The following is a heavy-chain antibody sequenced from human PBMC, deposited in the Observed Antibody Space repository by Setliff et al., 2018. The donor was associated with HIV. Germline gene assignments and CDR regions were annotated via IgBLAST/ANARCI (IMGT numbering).Heavy chain of an antibody. Sequence: PSETLSLTCSVSGGPISSSTYFWDWIRQPPGKGLEWIGSIYYSGNTYYNPSLKSRVTISVDTSKRQFSLKLSSVTAGDSALYYCAGRRGQKATGWYYFDFWGQGALVTVSS. D-gene: IGHD6-19*01. J-gene: IGHJ4*02. CDR2: IYYSGNT. CDR3: AGRRGQKATGWYYFDF. CDR1: GGPISSSTYF. V-gene: IGHV4-39*01.